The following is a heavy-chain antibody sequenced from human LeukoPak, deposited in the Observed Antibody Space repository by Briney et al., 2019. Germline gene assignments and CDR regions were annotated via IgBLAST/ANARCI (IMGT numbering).Heavy chain of an antibody. Sequence: GGSLRLSCAASGFIFISHWMNGVRQAPGRGLEWVANTNPAGSQQYYMDSVKGRFTISRYNAKKSLYLQMNSLRAEDTAVYYCLGSGDFGWGQGTLATVSS. CDR2: TNPAGSQQ. J-gene: IGHJ4*02. CDR3: LGSGDFG. CDR1: GFIFISHW. D-gene: IGHD6-25*01. V-gene: IGHV3-7*01.